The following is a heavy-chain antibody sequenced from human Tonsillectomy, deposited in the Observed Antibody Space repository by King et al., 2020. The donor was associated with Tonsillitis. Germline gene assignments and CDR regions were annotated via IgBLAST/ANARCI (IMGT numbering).Heavy chain of an antibody. CDR2: ISFDGSNK. CDR1: GFTFSSDG. V-gene: IGHV3-30*18. J-gene: IGHJ4*02. D-gene: IGHD3-3*01. Sequence: VQLVESGGGVVQPGRSLRLSCAASGFTFSSDGMHWVRQAAGKGLEWVAGISFDGSNKYYADSLKGRFTISRDNSKNTLYLQMNSLRAEDTAVYYCAKNNDFNYWGQGTLVTVSS. CDR3: AKNNDFNY.